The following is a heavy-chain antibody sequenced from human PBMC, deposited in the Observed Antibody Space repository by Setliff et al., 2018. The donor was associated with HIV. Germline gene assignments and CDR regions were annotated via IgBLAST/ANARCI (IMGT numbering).Heavy chain of an antibody. V-gene: IGHV4-31*03. D-gene: IGHD2-21*01. J-gene: IGHJ4*02. CDR3: ARASRWGSIPFDY. Sequence: SETLSLTCTVSGGSISTGGYYWSWIRQHPGKGLEWIGYIYNSGGTYYNPSLESRITMSIDTSKNQFSLKLNSVTAADTAVYFCARASRWGSIPFDYWGQGTLVTAPQ. CDR1: GGSISTGGYY. CDR2: IYNSGGT.